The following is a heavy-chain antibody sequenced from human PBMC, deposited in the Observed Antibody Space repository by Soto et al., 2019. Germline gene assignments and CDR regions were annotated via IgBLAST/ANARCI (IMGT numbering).Heavy chain of an antibody. D-gene: IGHD1-7*01. CDR2: IIPIFGTA. J-gene: IGHJ4*02. Sequence: AVKVSCKASGGTFSSYAISWVRQAPGQGLEWMGGIIPIFGTANYAQKFQGRVTITADESTSTAYMELSSLRSEDTAVYYCARATYWNYGIDYWGQGTLVTVSS. CDR1: GGTFSSYA. V-gene: IGHV1-69*01. CDR3: ARATYWNYGIDY.